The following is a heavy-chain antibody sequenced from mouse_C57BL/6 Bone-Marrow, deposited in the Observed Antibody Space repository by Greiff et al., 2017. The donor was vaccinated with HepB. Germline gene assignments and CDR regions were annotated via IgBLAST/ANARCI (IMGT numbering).Heavy chain of an antibody. Sequence: VKLVESGAELARPGASVKLSCKSSGYTFTSYGISWVKQRTGQGLEWIGEIYPRSGNTYYNEKFKGKATLTADKSSSTAYMELRSLTSEDSAVYFCARRYYYGSPWFAYWGQGTLVTVSA. CDR1: GYTFTSYG. CDR3: ARRYYYGSPWFAY. CDR2: IYPRSGNT. D-gene: IGHD1-1*01. V-gene: IGHV1-81*01. J-gene: IGHJ3*01.